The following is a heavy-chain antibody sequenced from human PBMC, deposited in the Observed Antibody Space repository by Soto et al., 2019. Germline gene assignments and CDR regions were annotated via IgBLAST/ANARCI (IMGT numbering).Heavy chain of an antibody. CDR1: GGSVSSGSYY. J-gene: IGHJ5*02. D-gene: IGHD2-2*01. Sequence: SETLSLTCTVSGGSVSSGSYYWSWIRQPPGKGLEWIGYIYYSGSTNYNPSLKSRVTISVDTSKNQFSLKLTSVTAADTAVYYCAGNDRGYCITTSCYVFYPWGQATLVTVSS. CDR2: IYYSGST. V-gene: IGHV4-61*01. CDR3: AGNDRGYCITTSCYVFYP.